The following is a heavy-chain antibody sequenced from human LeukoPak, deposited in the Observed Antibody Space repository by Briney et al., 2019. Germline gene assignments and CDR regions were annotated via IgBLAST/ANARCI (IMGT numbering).Heavy chain of an antibody. Sequence: PAETLSLTCTVSGGSISSYYWSWIRQPPGKGLEWIGYIYYSGSTNYNPSLKSRVTISVDTSKNQFSLKLSSVTAADTAVYYCASLYSGSYRGNAFDIWGQGTMVNVSS. CDR3: ASLYSGSYRGNAFDI. J-gene: IGHJ3*02. CDR1: GGSISSYY. D-gene: IGHD1-26*01. V-gene: IGHV4-59*01. CDR2: IYYSGST.